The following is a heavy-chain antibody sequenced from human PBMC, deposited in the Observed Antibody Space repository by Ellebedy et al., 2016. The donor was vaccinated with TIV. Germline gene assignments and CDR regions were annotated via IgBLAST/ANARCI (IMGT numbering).Heavy chain of an antibody. J-gene: IGHJ4*02. D-gene: IGHD3-10*01. CDR3: SRDPEGYYGSGRSDC. V-gene: IGHV3-21*01. CDR2: ISSTSSSI. Sequence: GESLKISCAAPGFSFSNYNMNWVRQAQGKGLEWVSSISSTSSSIYYADSVNGRFTISRDNAKNSLYLQMNSLSAEDTAMYYCSRDPEGYYGSGRSDCWGQGTLVTVSS. CDR1: GFSFSNYN.